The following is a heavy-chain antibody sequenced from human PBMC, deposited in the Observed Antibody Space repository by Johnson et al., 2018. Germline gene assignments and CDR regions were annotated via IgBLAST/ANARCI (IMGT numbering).Heavy chain of an antibody. J-gene: IGHJ6*03. CDR1: GFTFSDYY. D-gene: IGHD3-10*01. CDR3: ARYLYYGSGTYFYYYYYYMDV. CDR2: ISSSSSTI. Sequence: QVQLVQSGGGLVKPGGSLRLSCAASGFTFSDYYMSWIRQAPGKGLEWVSYISSSSSTIYYADSVKCRFTISRDNAQNTLYLQMDSLRAEDTAVYYWARYLYYGSGTYFYYYYYYMDVWGKGTTVTVSS. V-gene: IGHV3-11*04.